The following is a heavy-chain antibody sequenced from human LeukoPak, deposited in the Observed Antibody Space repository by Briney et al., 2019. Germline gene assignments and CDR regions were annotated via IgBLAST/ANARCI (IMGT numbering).Heavy chain of an antibody. V-gene: IGHV4-30-4*01. CDR3: ARPHYYDSRIDP. Sequence: SQTLSLTCTVSGGSISSGDYYWSWIRQPPGKGLEWIAYMYYSGSTYYNPSLKSRVTMSADTSKNQLSLKLSSVTAADTAVYYCARPHYYDSRIDPWGQGILVTVSS. CDR1: GGSISSGDYY. CDR2: MYYSGST. J-gene: IGHJ5*02. D-gene: IGHD3-22*01.